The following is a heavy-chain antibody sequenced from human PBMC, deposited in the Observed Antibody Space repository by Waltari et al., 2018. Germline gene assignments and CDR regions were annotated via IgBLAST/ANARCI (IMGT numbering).Heavy chain of an antibody. CDR3: AKDGDYSLTEYDAFDV. Sequence: VQLLESGGGVVQPGGSLRLSCAASGFIFSSHGMHWVRQIPGKGVEWVGFRSFDGKNIFDADSVRGRFTISRDNSNNIVFLQMNSLRPEDSGVYYCAKDGDYSLTEYDAFDVWGQGTVVTVSP. CDR2: RSFDGKNI. J-gene: IGHJ3*01. V-gene: IGHV3-30*02. D-gene: IGHD4-17*01. CDR1: GFIFSSHG.